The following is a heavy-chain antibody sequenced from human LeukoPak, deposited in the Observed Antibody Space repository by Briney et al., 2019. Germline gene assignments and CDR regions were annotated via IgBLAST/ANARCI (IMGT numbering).Heavy chain of an antibody. J-gene: IGHJ3*02. CDR3: ANYVWGSYRERDAFDI. V-gene: IGHV4-31*03. Sequence: SETLSRTCTVSGGSISSGGYYWSWIRQHPGKGLEWIGYIYYSGSTYYNPSLKSRVTISVDTPKNQFSLKLSSVTAADTAVYYCANYVWGSYRERDAFDIWGQGTMVTVSS. CDR2: IYYSGST. CDR1: GGSISSGGYY. D-gene: IGHD3-16*02.